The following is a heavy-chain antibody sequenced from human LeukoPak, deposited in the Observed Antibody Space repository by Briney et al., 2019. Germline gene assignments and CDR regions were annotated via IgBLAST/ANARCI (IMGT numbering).Heavy chain of an antibody. CDR2: IYHSGRT. V-gene: IGHV4-38-2*02. D-gene: IGHD6-13*01. CDR3: ANYLITWAAAGPTGHWFDP. Sequence: SETLSLTCTVSGYFISSGYYWGWIRQPPGKGLGRIGTIYHSGRTYYNPALKSRVTITVDTSKNQSSLKLRSVPAADTPLYYSANYLITWAAAGPTGHWFDPWGQGTLVTVSS. J-gene: IGHJ5*02. CDR1: GYFISSGYY.